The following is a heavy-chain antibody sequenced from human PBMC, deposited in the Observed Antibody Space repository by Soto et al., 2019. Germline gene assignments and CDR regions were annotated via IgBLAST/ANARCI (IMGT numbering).Heavy chain of an antibody. D-gene: IGHD6-13*01. CDR1: DDSLRKGGYH. J-gene: IGHJ5*02. V-gene: IGHV4-31*03. Sequence: QVQLRESGAGLVEPSQTVSLTCSISDDSLRKGGYHWTWIRQFRGRGLEWIGYTYNNGDTYYNPSLKGRVSISEDRSNNQFSLSLSSATAADMSFCYCARDLRISWLNNWFDLWGQGILVTVSS. CDR3: ARDLRISWLNNWFDL. CDR2: TYNNGDT.